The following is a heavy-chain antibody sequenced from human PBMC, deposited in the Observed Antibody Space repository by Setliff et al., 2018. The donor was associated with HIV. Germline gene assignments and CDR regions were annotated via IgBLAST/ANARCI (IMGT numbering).Heavy chain of an antibody. D-gene: IGHD3-10*01. CDR3: ARSVIGYYYYGMDV. CDR2: ISGSGGGT. V-gene: IGHV3-23*01. CDR1: GFTFEDYG. J-gene: IGHJ6*02. Sequence: GGSLRLSCAVSGFTFEDYGMSWVRQAPGKGLEWVSSISGSGGGTYYEDSVKGRFTISRDNSKNTLYLQMNSLRAEDTAVYYCARSVIGYYYYGMDVWGQGTLVTVSS.